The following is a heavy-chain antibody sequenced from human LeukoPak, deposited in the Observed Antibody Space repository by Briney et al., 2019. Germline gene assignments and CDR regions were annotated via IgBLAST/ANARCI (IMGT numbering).Heavy chain of an antibody. D-gene: IGHD3-10*01. CDR1: GFTFSDYY. V-gene: IGHV3-11*06. CDR3: ARISPDSITYGPGIDY. CDR2: ISSSSSYT. J-gene: IGHJ4*02. Sequence: GGSLRLSCAASGFTFSDYYMSWIRQAPGKGLEWVSYISSSSSYTNYADSVKGRFTISRDNAKNSLYLQMNSLRAEDTAVYYCARISPDSITYGPGIDYWGQGTLVTVSS.